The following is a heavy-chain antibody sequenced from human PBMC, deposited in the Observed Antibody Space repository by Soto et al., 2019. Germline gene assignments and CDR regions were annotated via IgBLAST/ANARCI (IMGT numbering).Heavy chain of an antibody. V-gene: IGHV4-39*01. J-gene: IGHJ4*02. Sequence: SETLSLTCIVSGESISSSSYYWGWIRQPPGKGLEWIGSIYYSGRTYYNPSFKSRVTISIDTSKNQFSLKLSSVTATDTAVYYCAKFAHYDILTGYYYFDYWGQGTLVTVSS. CDR2: IYYSGRT. D-gene: IGHD3-9*01. CDR1: GESISSSSYY. CDR3: AKFAHYDILTGYYYFDY.